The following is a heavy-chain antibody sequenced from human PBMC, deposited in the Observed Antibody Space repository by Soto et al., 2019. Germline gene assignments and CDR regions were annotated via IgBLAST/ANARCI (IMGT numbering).Heavy chain of an antibody. J-gene: IGHJ6*02. CDR3: AKDGEVPAAIFYYYYGMDV. V-gene: IGHV3-30*18. CDR1: GFTFSGYG. Sequence: GGSLRLSCAASGFTFSGYGMHWVRQAPGKGLEWVAVISYDGSNKYYADSVKGRFTISRDNSKNTLYLQMNSLRAEDTAVYYCAKDGEVPAAIFYYYYGMDVWGQGTTVTVSS. CDR2: ISYDGSNK. D-gene: IGHD2-2*02.